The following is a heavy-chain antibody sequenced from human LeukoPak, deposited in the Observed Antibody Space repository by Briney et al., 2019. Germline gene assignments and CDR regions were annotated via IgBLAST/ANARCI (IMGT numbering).Heavy chain of an antibody. Sequence: SETLSLTCAVYGGSFSGYYWSWIRQPPGKGLEWIGEINHSGSTNCNPSLKSRVTISVDTSKNQFSLNLSSVTAADTAVYYCARGDGRDGYKGRLEYWGQGNLVTVSS. CDR2: INHSGST. CDR1: GGSFSGYY. J-gene: IGHJ4*02. D-gene: IGHD5-24*01. V-gene: IGHV4-34*01. CDR3: ARGDGRDGYKGRLEY.